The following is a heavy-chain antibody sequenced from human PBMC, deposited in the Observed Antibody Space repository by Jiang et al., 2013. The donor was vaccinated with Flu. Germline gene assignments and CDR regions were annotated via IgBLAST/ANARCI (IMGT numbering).Heavy chain of an antibody. CDR1: GGSISSYY. J-gene: IGHJ3*02. D-gene: IGHD6-13*01. V-gene: IGHV4-59*01. CDR3: ARGRTAGGTEGAFDI. Sequence: GPGLVKPSETLSLICTVSGGSISSYYWSWIRQPPGKGLEWIGYIYDSGSTNYNPSLKSRVTISADTSKNQFSLNLSSVTAADTAVYYCARGRTAGGTEGAFDIWGQGTMVTV. CDR2: IYDSGST.